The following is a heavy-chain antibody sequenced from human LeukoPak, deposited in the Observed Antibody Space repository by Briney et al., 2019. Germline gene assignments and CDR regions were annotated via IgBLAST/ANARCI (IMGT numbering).Heavy chain of an antibody. V-gene: IGHV4-39*01. D-gene: IGHD3-10*01. CDR1: GGSISSSSYY. J-gene: IGHJ5*02. Sequence: SETLSLTCTVSGGSISSSSYYWGWIRQPPGKGLEWIGSIYYSGSTYYNPSLKSRVTISVDTSKNQFSLKLSSVTAADTAVYYCASPLTMGTWGQGTLVTVSS. CDR3: ASPLTMGT. CDR2: IYYSGST.